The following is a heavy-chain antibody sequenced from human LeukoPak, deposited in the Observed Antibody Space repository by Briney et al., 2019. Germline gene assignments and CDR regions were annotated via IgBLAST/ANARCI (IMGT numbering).Heavy chain of an antibody. Sequence: GGSLRLSCAVSGITLSNYGMSWVRQAPGKGLEWVAGLSDSGGRTNYADSVKGRFIISRDNAKNTLYLQMNSQRAEDTAVYFCAKRGVVIRVILVGFHKEAYYFDSWGQGALVTVSS. D-gene: IGHD3-22*01. V-gene: IGHV3-23*01. CDR2: LSDSGGRT. CDR3: AKRGVVIRVILVGFHKEAYYFDS. J-gene: IGHJ4*02. CDR1: GITLSNYG.